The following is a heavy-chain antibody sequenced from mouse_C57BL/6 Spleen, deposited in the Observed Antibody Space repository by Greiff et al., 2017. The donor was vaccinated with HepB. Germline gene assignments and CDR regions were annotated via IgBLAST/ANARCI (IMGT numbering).Heavy chain of an antibody. J-gene: IGHJ2*01. Sequence: QVQLQQSGPELVKPGASVKISCKASGYAFSSSWMNWVKQRPGKGLEWIGRIYPGDGDTNYNGKFKGKATLTADKSSSTAYMQLSSLTSEDSAVYFCAIRTLDYWGQGTTLTVSS. D-gene: IGHD1-1*01. CDR2: IYPGDGDT. V-gene: IGHV1-82*01. CDR3: AIRTLDY. CDR1: GYAFSSSW.